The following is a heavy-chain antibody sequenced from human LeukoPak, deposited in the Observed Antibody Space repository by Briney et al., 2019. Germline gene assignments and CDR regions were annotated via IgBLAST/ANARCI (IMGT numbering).Heavy chain of an antibody. CDR2: IASSGLNT. CDR1: GFMFRDAA. CDR3: AKRVDTAMEPDY. J-gene: IGHJ4*02. D-gene: IGHD5-18*01. Sequence: GGSLRLSCAASGFMFRDAAMTWVRQAPGKGLEWVSLIASSGLNTYYADSVKGRFTISRDNSKNTVSLQINSLRAEDTAVYYCAKRVDTAMEPDYWGQGTLVTVSS. V-gene: IGHV3-23*01.